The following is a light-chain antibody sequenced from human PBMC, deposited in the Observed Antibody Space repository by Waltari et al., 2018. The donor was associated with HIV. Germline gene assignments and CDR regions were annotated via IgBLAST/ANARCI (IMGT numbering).Light chain of an antibody. Sequence: QSALTQPPSASGSPGQSVTISCTGTSSDLGGYNYFSWYQQHPGKAPKLIMTEVTKRPSGVPDRFSGSKSGNTASLTVSGLQAEDEAHYYCSSYAPTNNFYVLFGGGTALTVL. J-gene: IGLJ2*01. CDR2: EVT. CDR3: SSYAPTNNFYVL. V-gene: IGLV2-8*01. CDR1: SSDLGGYNY.